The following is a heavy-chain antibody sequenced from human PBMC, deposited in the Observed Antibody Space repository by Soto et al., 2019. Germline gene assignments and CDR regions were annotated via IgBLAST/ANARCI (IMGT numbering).Heavy chain of an antibody. CDR2: ISHSGST. CDR1: SGSFSGYY. Sequence: QVQLQQWGAGLLKPSETLSLRCVVNSGSFSGYYWTWIRQTPGKGLEWIGAISHSGSTNYNPSLMSRVTMSADTSKKQFSLRLSSVTAADPALYFCARGYESSRRYLPLLDYWGQGTLVTVSS. CDR3: ARGYESSRRYLPLLDY. J-gene: IGHJ4*02. D-gene: IGHD3-22*01. V-gene: IGHV4-34*01.